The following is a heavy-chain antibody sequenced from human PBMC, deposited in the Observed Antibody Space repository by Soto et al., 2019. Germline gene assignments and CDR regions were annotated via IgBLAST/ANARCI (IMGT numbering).Heavy chain of an antibody. V-gene: IGHV3-64*01. J-gene: IGHJ4*02. CDR3: ARDLGGWPDY. CDR1: GFTFSSNA. CDR2: ISSNGGST. Sequence: GSLRLSCAASGFTFSSNAMHWVRQAPGKGLEYVSAISSNGGSTYYANSVKGRFTISRDNSKNTLYLQMGSLRSEDTAVYYCARDLGGWPDYWGQGTLVTVSS. D-gene: IGHD2-15*01.